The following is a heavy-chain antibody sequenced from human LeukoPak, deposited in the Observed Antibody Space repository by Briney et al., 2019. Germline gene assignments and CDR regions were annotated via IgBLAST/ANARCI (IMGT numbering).Heavy chain of an antibody. CDR1: GYSFTSYW. V-gene: IGHV5-51*01. CDR2: IYSGAPDAT. CDR3: ATEKWGSLDF. Sequence: GESLKISCKGSGYSFTSYWIGWVRQMPGKGLEWMGLIYSGAPDATRYSPSFQGQVTVSVDKSISTAYLQWSSLKASDTAMYYCATEKWGSLDFWGQGTLVTVSS. J-gene: IGHJ4*02. D-gene: IGHD3-16*01.